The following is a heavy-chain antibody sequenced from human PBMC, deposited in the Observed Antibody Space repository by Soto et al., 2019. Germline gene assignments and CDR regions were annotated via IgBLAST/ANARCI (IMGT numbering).Heavy chain of an antibody. D-gene: IGHD3-16*01. Sequence: QVQLVESGGGVVQPGTSLRLSCVGSGFTFRSYVIHWVRQAPGKGLEWVALTSYDGSNKYYDDSVKGRFTISRDNSRNTADLQMDNPRLEGSALYYCARGGTTGGVVVWGQGTVVAVSS. CDR3: ARGGTTGGVVV. J-gene: IGHJ4*02. CDR2: TSYDGSNK. CDR1: GFTFRSYV. V-gene: IGHV3-30*05.